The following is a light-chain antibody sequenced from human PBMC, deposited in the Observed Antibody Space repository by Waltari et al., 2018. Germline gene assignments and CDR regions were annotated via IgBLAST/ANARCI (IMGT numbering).Light chain of an antibody. V-gene: IGLV1-47*01. Sequence: QSVLTQPPSMSVTPGQTVSISCFGTNSNIGRNSVFWYQQFPGTSPKLLIYRDDQRPSGVPERFSRSKSGTSASLALRGLRSEDEADYYCAAWDDSLPVSYVFGSGTKVTV. J-gene: IGLJ1*01. CDR3: AAWDDSLPVSYV. CDR2: RDD. CDR1: NSNIGRNS.